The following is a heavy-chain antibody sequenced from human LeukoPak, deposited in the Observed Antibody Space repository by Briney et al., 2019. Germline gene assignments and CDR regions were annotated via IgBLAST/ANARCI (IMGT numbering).Heavy chain of an antibody. CDR3: AKDPVDSSSWTVYDY. Sequence: PAGSLRLSCAASGFTFSSYAMSWVRQAPGKGLEWVSAISGSGGSTYYADSVKGRFTISRDNSKNTLYLQMNSLRAEDTAVYYCAKDPVDSSSWTVYDYWGQGTLVTVSS. CDR2: ISGSGGST. CDR1: GFTFSSYA. J-gene: IGHJ4*02. V-gene: IGHV3-23*01. D-gene: IGHD6-13*01.